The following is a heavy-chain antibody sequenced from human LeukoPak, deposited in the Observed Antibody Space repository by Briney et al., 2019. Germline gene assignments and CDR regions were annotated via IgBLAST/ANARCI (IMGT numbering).Heavy chain of an antibody. CDR2: IYTSGST. D-gene: IGHD2/OR15-2a*01. CDR1: GGSISSGSYY. V-gene: IGHV4-61*02. J-gene: IGHJ4*02. Sequence: SQTLSLTCTVSGGSISSGSYYWSWIRQPAGKGLEWIGRIYTSGSTNYNPSLKSRASISVDTSKNRFSLKLNSVTAADTAVYFCARHENIIIVPTAHAFDYWGQGTLVTVSS. CDR3: ARHENIIIVPTAHAFDY.